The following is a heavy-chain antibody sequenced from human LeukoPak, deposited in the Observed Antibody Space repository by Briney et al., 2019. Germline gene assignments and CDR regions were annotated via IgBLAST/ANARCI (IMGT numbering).Heavy chain of an antibody. J-gene: IGHJ4*02. D-gene: IGHD3-22*01. CDR1: GYTFISYG. CDR3: ARYYYDSSGTKGGVDY. V-gene: IGHV1-18*01. CDR2: ISAYNGNT. Sequence: ASVKVSCKASGYTFISYGISWVRQAPGQGLEWMGWISAYNGNTNYAQKLQGRVTMTTDTSTSTAYMELRSLRSDDTAVYYCARYYYDSSGTKGGVDYWGQGTLVTVSS.